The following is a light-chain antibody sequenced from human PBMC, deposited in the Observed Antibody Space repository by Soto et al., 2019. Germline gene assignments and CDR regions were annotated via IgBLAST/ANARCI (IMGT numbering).Light chain of an antibody. V-gene: IGKV3D-20*02. CDR2: GTS. J-gene: IGKJ5*01. Sequence: EIVMTQSPATVSVLPGESATLSCRAIQSITSSYFAWYQQRPGQAPRLLIYGTSSRATGIPDRFSGSGSGTDFTLTINSLEPEDFAVYYCQQRSNWPSITFGQGTRLEIK. CDR1: QSITSSY. CDR3: QQRSNWPSIT.